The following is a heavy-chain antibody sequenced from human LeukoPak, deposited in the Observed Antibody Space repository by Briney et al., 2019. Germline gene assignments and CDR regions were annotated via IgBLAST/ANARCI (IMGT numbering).Heavy chain of an antibody. CDR1: GGTFSSYA. J-gene: IGHJ4*02. CDR3: ARDSPFCGGDCYFDY. Sequence: SVKVSCKASGGTFSSYAISWVRQAPGQGLEWMGRIIPILGIANYAQKFQGRVTITADKSTSTAYMELSSLRSEGTAVYYCARDSPFCGGDCYFDYWGQGTLVTVSS. CDR2: IIPILGIA. V-gene: IGHV1-69*04. D-gene: IGHD2-21*02.